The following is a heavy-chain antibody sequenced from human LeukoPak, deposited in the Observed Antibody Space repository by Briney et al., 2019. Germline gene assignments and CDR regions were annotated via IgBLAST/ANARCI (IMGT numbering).Heavy chain of an antibody. Sequence: GGSLRLSCAASGFTFSSQSMNWVRQAPGKGLEWVSSISSSSNYIYYADSLKGRFTISRDNAKNSLSLQMNSLRAEDTAVYYCAREGLYGSGSYYRAFDVWGQGTMVTVSS. CDR2: ISSSSNYI. CDR3: AREGLYGSGSYYRAFDV. CDR1: GFTFSSQS. D-gene: IGHD3-10*01. J-gene: IGHJ3*01. V-gene: IGHV3-21*01.